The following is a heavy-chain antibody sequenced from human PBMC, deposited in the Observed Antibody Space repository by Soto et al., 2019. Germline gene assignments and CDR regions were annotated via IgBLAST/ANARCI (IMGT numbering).Heavy chain of an antibody. CDR3: ARMKGGYSSSSGYFDY. CDR1: GYSISSGYY. CDR2: IYHSGST. Sequence: SETLSLTCAVSGYSISSGYYWGWIRQPPGKGLEWIGSIYHSGSTYYNPSLKSRVAISVDTSKNQFSLKLSSVTAADTAVYYCARMKGGYSSSSGYFDYWGQGTLVTVSS. J-gene: IGHJ4*02. V-gene: IGHV4-38-2*01. D-gene: IGHD6-6*01.